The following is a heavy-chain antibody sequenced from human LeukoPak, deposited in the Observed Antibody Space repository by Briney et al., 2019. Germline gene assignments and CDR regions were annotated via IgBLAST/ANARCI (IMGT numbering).Heavy chain of an antibody. CDR2: IYYSGST. J-gene: IGHJ4*02. CDR1: GGSISSYY. CDR3: ARGAGAGYNLQPFDY. V-gene: IGHV4-59*08. D-gene: IGHD5-24*01. Sequence: SETLSLTCTVSGGSISSYYWSWIRQPPGKGLEWIGYIYYSGSTKYNPSLKSRVSISVDTSKHQFSLKLSSVTAADTAVYYCARGAGAGYNLQPFDYWGQGTLVTVSS.